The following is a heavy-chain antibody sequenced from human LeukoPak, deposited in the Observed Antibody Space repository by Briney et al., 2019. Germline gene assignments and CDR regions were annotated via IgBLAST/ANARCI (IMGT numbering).Heavy chain of an antibody. J-gene: IGHJ4*02. CDR3: ARVGGINGGYYFDY. V-gene: IGHV1-3*01. CDR2: INAGNGNT. Sequence: ASVKVSCKASGYTFTSYAMHWVGQAPGQRLEWMGWINAGNGNTKYSQKFQGRVTITRDTSASTAYMELSSLRSEDTAVYYCARVGGINGGYYFDYWGQGTLVTVSS. CDR1: GYTFTSYA. D-gene: IGHD1-26*01.